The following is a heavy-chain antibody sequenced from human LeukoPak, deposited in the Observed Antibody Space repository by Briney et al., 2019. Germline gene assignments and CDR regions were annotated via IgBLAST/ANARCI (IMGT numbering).Heavy chain of an antibody. D-gene: IGHD5-18*01. J-gene: IGHJ4*02. Sequence: SVKVSCKASGGTFSSYAISWVRQAPGQGLEWMGRIIPILGIANYAQKFQGRVTITADKSTSTAYMELSSLRSEDTAVYYCASSALRGYSYGPGHFDYWGQGTVVTVSS. CDR2: IIPILGIA. CDR1: GGTFSSYA. V-gene: IGHV1-69*04. CDR3: ASSALRGYSYGPGHFDY.